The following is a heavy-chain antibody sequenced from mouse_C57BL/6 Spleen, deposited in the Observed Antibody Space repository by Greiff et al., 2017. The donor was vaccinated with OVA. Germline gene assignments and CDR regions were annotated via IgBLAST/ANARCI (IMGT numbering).Heavy chain of an antibody. CDR2: FYPGSGSI. CDR3: ARHEEYSNQPYYFDY. CDR1: GYTFTEYT. D-gene: IGHD2-5*01. V-gene: IGHV1-62-2*01. Sequence: QVHVKQSGAELVKPGASVKLSCKASGYTFTEYTIHWVKQRSGQGLEWIGWFYPGSGSIKYNEKFKDKATLTADKSSSTVYMELSRLTSEDSAVYFCARHEEYSNQPYYFDYWGQGTTLTVSS. J-gene: IGHJ2*01.